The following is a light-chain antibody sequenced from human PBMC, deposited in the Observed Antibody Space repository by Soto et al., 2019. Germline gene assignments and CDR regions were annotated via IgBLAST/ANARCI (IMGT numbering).Light chain of an antibody. Sequence: QSALTQPASVSGSPGQSITISCTGASSDVGDYNYVSWYQQHPGKAPKLMIYEVSTRPSGVSDRFSGSKSGNTASLTISGLQAEDEADYYCSSSTTSTTLYVIFGGGTKLTVL. V-gene: IGLV2-14*01. CDR1: SSDVGDYNY. CDR3: SSSTTSTTLYVI. CDR2: EVS. J-gene: IGLJ2*01.